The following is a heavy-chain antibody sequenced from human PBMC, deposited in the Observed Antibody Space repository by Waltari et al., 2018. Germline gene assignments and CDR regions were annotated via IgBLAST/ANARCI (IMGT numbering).Heavy chain of an antibody. CDR2: IIPIFGTA. D-gene: IGHD3-10*01. CDR1: GSTFSSYA. CDR3: ASGLWFRRGGYFDY. Sequence: HVQLVQSGAEVKNPGSSVQVSCKASGSTFSSYAILWVRLAPGQGLEWMGGIIPIFGTANYAQKFQGRVTITADESTSTAYMELSSLRSEDTAVYYCASGLWFRRGGYFDYWGQGTLVTVSS. J-gene: IGHJ4*02. V-gene: IGHV1-69*13.